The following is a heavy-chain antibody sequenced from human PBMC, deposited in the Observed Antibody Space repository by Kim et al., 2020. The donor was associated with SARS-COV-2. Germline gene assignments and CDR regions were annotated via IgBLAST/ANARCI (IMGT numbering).Heavy chain of an antibody. CDR2: VSPSGPF. CDR1: GGSFSGYY. CDR3: ARGRAGVVPSPVLGLGPYSHYFTVDV. D-gene: IGHD2-8*02. Sequence: SETLSLTCAVYGGSFSGYYWSWVRQSPGKGLEWIGEVSPSGPFNHNPSLKSRVTISTDTSKNQFSLKLTSVTAADTAFYYCARGRAGVVPSPVLGLGPYSHYFTVDVWGHGTPVTVSS. V-gene: IGHV4-34*01. J-gene: IGHJ6*02.